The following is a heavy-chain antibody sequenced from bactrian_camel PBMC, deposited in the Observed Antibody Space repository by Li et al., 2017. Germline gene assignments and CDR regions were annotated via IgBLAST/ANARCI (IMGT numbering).Heavy chain of an antibody. CDR1: WGSFDGKY. CDR2: IGRDGAS. V-gene: IGHV3S44*01. D-gene: IGHD3*01. Sequence: DVQLVESGGGSVQGGGSLRLSCTTSWGSFDGKYNQYCMAWYRGREGIAIIGRDGASSYADSVKGRFTISRDNAKSTMYLQMNSLKIEGTAVYYCALGSSRQATMTARGKGTQVTVS. J-gene: IGHJ4*01.